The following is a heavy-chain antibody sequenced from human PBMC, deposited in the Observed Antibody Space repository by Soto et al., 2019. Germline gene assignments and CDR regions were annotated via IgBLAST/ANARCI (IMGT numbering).Heavy chain of an antibody. CDR2: IYYSGST. CDR3: AILCGNYYAPYFDY. V-gene: IGHV4-30-4*01. D-gene: IGHD3-22*01. J-gene: IGHJ4*02. CDR1: GGSISSGDYY. Sequence: TLSLTCTVSGGSISSGDYYWSWIRQPPGKGLEWIGYIYYSGSTYYNPSLKSRVTISVDTSKNQFSLKLSSVTAADTAVYYCAILCGNYYAPYFDYWGQGTLVTVSS.